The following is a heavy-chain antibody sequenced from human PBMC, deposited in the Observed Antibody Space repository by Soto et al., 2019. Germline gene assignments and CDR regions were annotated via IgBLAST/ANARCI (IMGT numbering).Heavy chain of an antibody. J-gene: IGHJ4*02. Sequence: PSGPLSLTCGVSGGSIDSTDYSLSWIRQPPGKGLEWIGYVSHRGTAYSIPSLKGRLTLSMDSSQTQFSLKLTSVTAADSAVYYCARIHWSQSSLDYWGRGILVTVSS. CDR1: GGSIDSTDYS. V-gene: IGHV4-30-2*01. D-gene: IGHD6-19*01. CDR2: VSHRGTA. CDR3: ARIHWSQSSLDY.